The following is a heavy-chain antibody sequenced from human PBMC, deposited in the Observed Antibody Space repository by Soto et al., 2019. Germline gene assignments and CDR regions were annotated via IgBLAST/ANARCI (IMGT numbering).Heavy chain of an antibody. D-gene: IGHD1-7*01. J-gene: IGHJ4*02. CDR2: IYRTGST. V-gene: IGHV4-4*02. CDR3: ASRDPGTSVDY. CDR1: GGSFTSNNW. Sequence: SETLSPTCAVSGGSFTSNNWWTWVRQPPGQGLEWIGEIYRTGSTNYNPSLKSRVTISLDKSENQFSLKVTSLTAADTAVYYCASRDPGTSVDYWGQGTLVTVSS.